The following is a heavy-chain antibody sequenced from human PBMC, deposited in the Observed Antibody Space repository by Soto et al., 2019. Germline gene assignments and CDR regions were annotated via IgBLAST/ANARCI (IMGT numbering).Heavy chain of an antibody. D-gene: IGHD1-7*01. J-gene: IGHJ4*02. CDR2: IYRTGST. V-gene: IGHV4-4*02. CDR3: ASRDPGTSVDY. CDR1: GGSFTSNNW. Sequence: SETLSPTCAVSGGSFTSNNWWTWVRQPPGQGLEWIGEIYRTGSTNYNPSLKSRVTISLDKSENQFSLKVTSLTAADTAVYYCASRDPGTSVDYWGQGTLVTVSS.